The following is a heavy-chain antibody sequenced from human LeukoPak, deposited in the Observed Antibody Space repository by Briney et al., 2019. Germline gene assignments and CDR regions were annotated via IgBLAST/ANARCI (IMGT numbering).Heavy chain of an antibody. CDR3: AKDGDDSIDY. D-gene: IGHD3-22*01. J-gene: IGHJ4*02. CDR2: ISSSSSTI. V-gene: IGHV3-48*01. CDR1: GFTFSSYS. Sequence: PGGSLRLSCAASGFTFSSYSMNWVRQAPGKGLEWVSHISSSSSTIYYADSVKGRFTISRDNSRDTLYLQMNSLRAEDTAVYYCAKDGDDSIDYWGQGTLVTVSS.